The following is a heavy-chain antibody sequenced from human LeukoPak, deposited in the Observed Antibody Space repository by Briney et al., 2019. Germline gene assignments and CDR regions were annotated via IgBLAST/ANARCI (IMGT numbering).Heavy chain of an antibody. CDR2: IRYDGSNK. J-gene: IGHJ4*02. CDR3: ARVGDYENSGSQPFDY. V-gene: IGHV3-30*02. CDR1: GFTFSSYG. Sequence: GGSLRLSCAASGFTFSSYGMHWVRQAPGKGLEWVAFIRYDGSNKYYADSVKGRFTISRDNAKNTLYLQMNNVRVEDTAVYYCARVGDYENSGSQPFDYWGQGTLVTVSS. D-gene: IGHD3-22*01.